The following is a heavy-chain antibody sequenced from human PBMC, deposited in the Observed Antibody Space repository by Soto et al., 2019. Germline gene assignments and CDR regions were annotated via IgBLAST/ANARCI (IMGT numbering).Heavy chain of an antibody. D-gene: IGHD5-18*01. CDR1: GFTFSSYA. Sequence: GGSLRLSCSASGFTFSSYAMHWVRQAPGKGLEYVSAISSNGGSTYYADSVKGRFTISRDNSKNTLYLQMSSLRAEDTAVYYCVKIGGVSGYSYGSPFDYWGQGTLVTVSS. CDR2: ISSNGGST. CDR3: VKIGGVSGYSYGSPFDY. J-gene: IGHJ4*02. V-gene: IGHV3-64D*08.